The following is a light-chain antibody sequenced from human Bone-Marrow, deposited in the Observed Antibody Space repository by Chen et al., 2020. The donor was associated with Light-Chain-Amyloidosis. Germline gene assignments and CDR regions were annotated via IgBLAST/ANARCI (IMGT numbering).Light chain of an antibody. V-gene: IGLV3-21*02. CDR1: NIGSTS. CDR3: QVWDRSSDRPV. CDR2: DDS. J-gene: IGLJ3*02. Sequence: SYVLTQPSSVSVAPGQTATIACGGNNIGSTSVHWYQQTPGQAPLLVVYDDSDRPSGTPERLSGSNSGNTATLTISRVEAGDEADYYCQVWDRSSDRPVFGRGTKLTVL.